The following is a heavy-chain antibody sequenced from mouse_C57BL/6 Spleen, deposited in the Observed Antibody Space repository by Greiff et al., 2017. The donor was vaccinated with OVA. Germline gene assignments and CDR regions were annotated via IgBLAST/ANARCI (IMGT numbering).Heavy chain of an antibody. CDR2: ISSGSSTI. V-gene: IGHV5-17*01. Sequence: EVQRVESGGGLVKPGGSLKLSCAASGFTFSDYGMHWVRQAPEKGLEWVAYISSGSSTIYYAYTVQGRFPISRDNAKNTLFLQMTSLRAGDTARYYCARQLLSAMDYWGQGTSVTVSS. CDR1: GFTFSDYG. D-gene: IGHD4-1*02. CDR3: ARQLLSAMDY. J-gene: IGHJ4*01.